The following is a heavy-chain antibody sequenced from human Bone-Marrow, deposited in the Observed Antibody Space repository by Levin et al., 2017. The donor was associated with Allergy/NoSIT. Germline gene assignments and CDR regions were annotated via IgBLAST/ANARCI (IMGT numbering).Heavy chain of an antibody. CDR2: ISYDGSNK. V-gene: IGHV3-30*18. CDR3: AKDEVARDYDFWSGYYTSPPLWD. D-gene: IGHD3-3*01. J-gene: IGHJ4*02. CDR1: GFTFSSYG. Sequence: GGSLRLSCAASGFTFSSYGMHWVRQAPGKGLEWVAVISYDGSNKYYADSVKGRFTISRDNSKNTLYLQMNSLRAEDTAVYYCAKDEVARDYDFWSGYYTSPPLWDWGQGTLVTVSS.